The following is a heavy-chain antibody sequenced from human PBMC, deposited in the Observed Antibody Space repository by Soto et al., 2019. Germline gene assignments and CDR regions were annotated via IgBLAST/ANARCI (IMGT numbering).Heavy chain of an antibody. CDR3: LVASAAY. CDR1: GFTFSSYV. CDR2: ITSNGGST. V-gene: IGHV3-64D*06. J-gene: IGHJ4*02. D-gene: IGHD6-13*01. Sequence: GGSLRLSCSASGFTFSSYVMNWVRQAPGKGLEYVSGITSNGGSTFYADSVKGRFIISRDNSQNTVYLQMSSLTTADTAVDYCLVASAAYWGQGT.